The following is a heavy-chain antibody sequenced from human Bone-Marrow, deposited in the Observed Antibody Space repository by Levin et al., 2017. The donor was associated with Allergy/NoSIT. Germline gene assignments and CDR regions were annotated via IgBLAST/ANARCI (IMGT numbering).Heavy chain of an antibody. J-gene: IGHJ4*02. CDR2: IKRKTDGGTT. V-gene: IGHV3-15*01. CDR3: TIDYGDQFDY. D-gene: IGHD4-17*01. Sequence: PGGSLRLSCVGSGLTFSNVWMSWVRQAPGKGLEWVGRIKRKTDGGTTEYATPVKGRFTISRDDSKNTLYLQMNSLKTEDTGVYYCTIDYGDQFDYWGQGTLLTVSS. CDR1: GLTFSNVW.